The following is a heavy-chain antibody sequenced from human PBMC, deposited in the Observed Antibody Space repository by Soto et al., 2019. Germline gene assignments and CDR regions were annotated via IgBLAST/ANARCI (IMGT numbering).Heavy chain of an antibody. Sequence: GESLKISCAASGFTVSSNYMSWVRQAPGKGLEWVSVIYSGGSTYYADSVKGRFTISRDNSKNTLYLQMNSLRAEDTAVYYCARDLRGSSSWYYYYYYMDVWGKGTTVTVSS. J-gene: IGHJ6*03. CDR3: ARDLRGSSSWYYYYYYMDV. D-gene: IGHD6-13*01. CDR1: GFTVSSNY. V-gene: IGHV3-53*01. CDR2: IYSGGST.